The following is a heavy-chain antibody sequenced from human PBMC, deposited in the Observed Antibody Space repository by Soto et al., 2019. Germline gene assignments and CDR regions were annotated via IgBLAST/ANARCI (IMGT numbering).Heavy chain of an antibody. D-gene: IGHD3-3*01. CDR3: DSTLDVHSVFDF. CDR2: ISYDGTIK. Sequence: WVSKTPGKGLEWMAVISYDGTIKYYPDPMKRRFTISRDNYKNTLYLQMNRLRTEFFFFHSEDSTLDVHSVFDFWGNGTSVTV. J-gene: IGHJ4*01. V-gene: IGHV3-30-3*01.